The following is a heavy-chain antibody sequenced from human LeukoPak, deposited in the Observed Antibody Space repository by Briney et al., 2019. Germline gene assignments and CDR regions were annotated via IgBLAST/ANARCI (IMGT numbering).Heavy chain of an antibody. D-gene: IGHD3-10*01. CDR3: ASSPDYYGSGSYI. V-gene: IGHV3-21*01. Sequence: GGSLRLSCAASGFTFSSYSMNWVRQAPGKGLEWVSSISSSSSYIYYADSVKGRFTISRDNAKNSLYLQMHSLRAEDTAVYYCASSPDYYGSGSYIWGQGTLVTVSS. CDR1: GFTFSSYS. J-gene: IGHJ4*02. CDR2: ISSSSSYI.